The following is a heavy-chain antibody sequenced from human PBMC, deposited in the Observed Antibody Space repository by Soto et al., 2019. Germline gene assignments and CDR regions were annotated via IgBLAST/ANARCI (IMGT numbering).Heavy chain of an antibody. D-gene: IGHD2-8*02. CDR3: ARPRSTGYYFDY. V-gene: IGHV4-59*08. CDR2: IIYSGST. J-gene: IGHJ4*02. Sequence: SETLSLTCTVSGGSISNYYWTWIRQLPGKGLEWIGHIIYSGSTNYNPSLKSRVIMSVDTSKNQFSLKLSSVTAADTAIYYCARPRSTGYYFDYWGQGILVTVSS. CDR1: GGSISNYY.